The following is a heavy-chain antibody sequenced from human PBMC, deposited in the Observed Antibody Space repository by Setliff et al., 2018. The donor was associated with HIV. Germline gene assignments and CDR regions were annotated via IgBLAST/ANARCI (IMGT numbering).Heavy chain of an antibody. J-gene: IGHJ6*03. Sequence: PSETLSLTCTVSGGSISSSSYYWVWIRQPPGKGLEWIGSIYYSGSSGSTYYNPSLKSRVTISVDTSKNQFSLKLTSVTAADTAVYYCTRHAGREYQLPHTYYYYMDVWGKGATVTVSS. D-gene: IGHD2-2*01. CDR2: IYYSGSSGST. V-gene: IGHV4-39*01. CDR1: GGSISSSSYY. CDR3: TRHAGREYQLPHTYYYYMDV.